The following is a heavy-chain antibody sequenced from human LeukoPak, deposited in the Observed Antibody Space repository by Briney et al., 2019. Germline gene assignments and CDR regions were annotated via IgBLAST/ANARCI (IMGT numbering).Heavy chain of an antibody. J-gene: IGHJ4*02. V-gene: IGHV3-66*01. Sequence: GGSLRLSCADSGVTVSSNYRRWVRQAPGKGLEWVSVIYSGGSTHYADSVKGRFTISRDNSKNTLYLQMNSLRAEDTAVYYGGRDRLHYDSLTGYPADWGQGTLVTVSS. CDR2: IYSGGST. CDR1: GVTVSSNY. CDR3: GRDRLHYDSLTGYPAD. D-gene: IGHD3-9*01.